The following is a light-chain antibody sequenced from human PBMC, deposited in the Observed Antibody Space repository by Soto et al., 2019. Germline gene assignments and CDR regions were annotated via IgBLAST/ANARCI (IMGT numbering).Light chain of an antibody. CDR2: DND. J-gene: IGLJ3*02. CDR1: GSNIGSNS. V-gene: IGLV1-51*01. CDR3: GTWESYLSVGV. Sequence: QSVLTQPPSVAAAPGQTVTISRSGGGSNIGSNSVSWYQQVPGTDTKLLLYDNDKRPSGIPDRFSGSKSGTSATLGITGLQTADEADYYCGTWESYLSVGVFGGGTKLTVL.